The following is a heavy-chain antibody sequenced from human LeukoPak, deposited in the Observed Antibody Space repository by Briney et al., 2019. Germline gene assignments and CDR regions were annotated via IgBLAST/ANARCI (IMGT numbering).Heavy chain of an antibody. V-gene: IGHV4-59*08. J-gene: IGHJ4*02. CDR3: ARQSGYSSSFDY. D-gene: IGHD6-6*01. CDR2: IYYSGST. Sequence: SETLSLTCTVSGDSISSYYWSWIRQPPGMGLEWIGYIYYSGSTNYNPSLKSRATISVDTSKNQFSLKLSSVTAADTAVYYCARQSGYSSSFDYWGQGTLVTVSS. CDR1: GDSISSYY.